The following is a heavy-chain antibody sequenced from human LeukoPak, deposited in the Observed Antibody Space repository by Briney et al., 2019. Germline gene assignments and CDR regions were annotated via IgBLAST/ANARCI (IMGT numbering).Heavy chain of an antibody. V-gene: IGHV3-23*01. CDR1: GFTFSNYA. Sequence: PGGSLRLSCAASGFTFSNYAVMWVRQAPGQGLEWVSAITSGGAPRYADSVKGRFTISRDNSKNTLYLQMNSLRAEDTAVYYCAKEGGLWFGELCYWGQGTLVTVSS. CDR3: AKEGGLWFGELCY. D-gene: IGHD3-10*01. CDR2: ITSGGAP. J-gene: IGHJ4*02.